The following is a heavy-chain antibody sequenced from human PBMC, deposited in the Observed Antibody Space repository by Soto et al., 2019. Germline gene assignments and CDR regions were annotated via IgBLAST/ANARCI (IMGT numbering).Heavy chain of an antibody. CDR3: ARDGFLELLLTFDY. D-gene: IGHD3-3*01. CDR2: INAGNGNT. V-gene: IGHV1-3*01. CDR1: GYTFTSYA. Sequence: QVQLVQSGAEVKKPGASVKVSCKASGYTFTSYAMHWVRQAPGQRLEWMGWINAGNGNTKYSQKFQGRVTITRDTSASTAYMELSSMRSEDTAVYYCARDGFLELLLTFDYWGQGTLVTVSS. J-gene: IGHJ4*02.